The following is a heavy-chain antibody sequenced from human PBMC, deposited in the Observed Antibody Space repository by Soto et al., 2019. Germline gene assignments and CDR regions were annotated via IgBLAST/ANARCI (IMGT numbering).Heavy chain of an antibody. D-gene: IGHD1-7*01. CDR3: ARDRGMELHNFSQYYYGMDV. CDR2: IIPIFGTA. V-gene: IGHV1-69*13. J-gene: IGHJ6*02. Sequence: SVKVSCKASGGTFSSYAISWVRQAPGQGLEWMGGIIPIFGTANYAQKFQGRVTITADESTSTAYMELSSLRSEDTAVYYCARDRGMELHNFSQYYYGMDVWGQGTTVTVSS. CDR1: GGTFSSYA.